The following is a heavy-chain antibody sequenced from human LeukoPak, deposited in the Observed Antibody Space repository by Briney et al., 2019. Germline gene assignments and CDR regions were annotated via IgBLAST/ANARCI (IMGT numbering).Heavy chain of an antibody. CDR2: INPSGST. Sequence: PSETLSLTCAVYGGSFSGYYWSWIRQPPGKGLEWSGEINPSGSTNYNPSLQSRVTISVDTSKNQFSLKLSSVTAADTAVYYCARGGGYYYMDVGDKGTTVTVSS. CDR3: ARGGGYYYMDV. V-gene: IGHV4-34*01. D-gene: IGHD3-16*01. J-gene: IGHJ6*03. CDR1: GGSFSGYY.